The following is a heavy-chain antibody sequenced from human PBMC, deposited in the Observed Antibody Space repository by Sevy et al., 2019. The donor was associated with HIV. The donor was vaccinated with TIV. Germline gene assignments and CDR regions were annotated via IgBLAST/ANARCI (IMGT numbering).Heavy chain of an antibody. Sequence: SESLSLTCTVSDVSISSGTNYCGWIRQPPGKGLEWIGSIYYSGSTYYNPSLKSRVTISADTSMNQFSLKLSSVTVADSAVYYCARQRGCWDEYDASDVWGQGTPVTVSS. CDR2: IYYSGST. CDR1: DVSISSGTNY. V-gene: IGHV4-39*01. J-gene: IGHJ3*01. CDR3: ARQRGCWDEYDASDV. D-gene: IGHD1-26*01.